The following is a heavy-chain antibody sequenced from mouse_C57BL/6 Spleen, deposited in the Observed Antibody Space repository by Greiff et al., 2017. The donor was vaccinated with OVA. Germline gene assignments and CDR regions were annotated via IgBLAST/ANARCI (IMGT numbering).Heavy chain of an antibody. J-gene: IGHJ1*03. CDR1: GYTFTDYY. Sequence: EVQLQQSGPVLVKPGASVKMSCKASGYTFTDYYMNWVKQSHGKSLEWIGVINPYNGGTSYNQKFKGKATLTVDKSSSTAYMELNSLTSEDSAVYYCARSSVEGYFEVWGTGTTVTVST. D-gene: IGHD3-1*01. CDR2: INPYNGGT. CDR3: ARSSVEGYFEV. V-gene: IGHV1-19*01.